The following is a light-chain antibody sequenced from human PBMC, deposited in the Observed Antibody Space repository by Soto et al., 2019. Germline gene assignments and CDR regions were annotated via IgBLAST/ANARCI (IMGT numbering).Light chain of an antibody. J-gene: IGLJ1*01. V-gene: IGLV2-8*01. Sequence: SVLTPPPSASGSLGQSVTISCTGTSSDVGAYNYVSWYQQHPGRAPKLMIYEVTRRPSGVPDRFSGSKSGNTPSLNVSGLQAEDEADYHCCSYEDNNYYVFGTGTKFTVL. CDR2: EVT. CDR3: CSYEDNNYYV. CDR1: SSDVGAYNY.